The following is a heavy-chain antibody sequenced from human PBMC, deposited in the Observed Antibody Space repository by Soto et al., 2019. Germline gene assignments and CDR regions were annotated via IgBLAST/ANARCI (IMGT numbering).Heavy chain of an antibody. D-gene: IGHD4-4*01. CDR3: ARDSYSHLWP. CDR1: GGSLSSGNYY. V-gene: IGHV4-61*01. J-gene: IGHJ5*02. CDR2: NYNSGST. Sequence: SLTRTVSGGSLSSGNYYWNWIRQSPGKGLEWIGYNYNSGSTSYNPSLKSRVTISLDTSKNQFSLNLNSVTAADTAVYYCARDSYSHLWPWGQGTLVTVS.